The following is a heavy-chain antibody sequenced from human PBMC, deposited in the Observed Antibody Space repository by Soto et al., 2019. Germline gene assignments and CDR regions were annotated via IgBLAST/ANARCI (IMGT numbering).Heavy chain of an antibody. D-gene: IGHD6-19*01. J-gene: IGHJ6*02. CDR2: ISWNSGSI. Sequence: EVQLVESGGGLVQPGRSLRLSCAASGFTFDDYAMHWVRQAPGKGLEWVSGISWNSGSIGYADSVKGRFTISRDNAKNSLYLQMNSLRAEDTALYYCAKDTAVAGLGNYYGMDVWGQGTTVTVSS. CDR3: AKDTAVAGLGNYYGMDV. V-gene: IGHV3-9*01. CDR1: GFTFDDYA.